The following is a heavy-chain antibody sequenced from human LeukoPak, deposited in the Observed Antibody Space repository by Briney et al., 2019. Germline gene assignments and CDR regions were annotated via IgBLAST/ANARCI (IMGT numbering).Heavy chain of an antibody. CDR1: GFTFSSYA. V-gene: IGHV3-23*01. D-gene: IGHD2-2*01. J-gene: IGHJ3*02. Sequence: GGSLRLSCAASGFTFSSYALTWVRQAPGKGLEWVSTISGSGGSTYYADSVKGRFTISRDNSKNTLYLQMNSLRAEDTAVYYCAKVPWVTRVDAFDIWGQGTLVTVSS. CDR3: AKVPWVTRVDAFDI. CDR2: ISGSGGST.